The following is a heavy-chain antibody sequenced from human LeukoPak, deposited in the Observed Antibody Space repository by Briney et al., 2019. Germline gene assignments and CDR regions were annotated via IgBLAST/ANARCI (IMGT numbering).Heavy chain of an antibody. J-gene: IGHJ5*02. D-gene: IGHD6-13*01. CDR3: AKLKSSSWYNWFDP. CDR1: GFTLSIYG. CDR2: IRYDGSNK. Sequence: GRSLRLSCAASGFTLSIYGMHWVRQAPGKGLEWVAFIRYDGSNKYYADSVKGRFTISRDNSKNTLYLQMNSLRAEDTAVYYCAKLKSSSWYNWFDPWGQGTLVTVSS. V-gene: IGHV3-30*02.